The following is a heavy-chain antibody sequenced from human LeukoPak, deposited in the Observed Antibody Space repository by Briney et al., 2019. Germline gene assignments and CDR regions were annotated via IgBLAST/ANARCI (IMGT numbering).Heavy chain of an antibody. Sequence: GGSLRLSCAASGFTFSSYAMSWVRQAPGKGLEWVSAISGSGGSTYYADSVKGRFTISRDNPKNTLYLQMDSLRAEDTAVYYCANLPTVTTLDYWGQGTLVTVSS. D-gene: IGHD4-17*01. CDR2: ISGSGGST. CDR3: ANLPTVTTLDY. V-gene: IGHV3-23*01. J-gene: IGHJ4*02. CDR1: GFTFSSYA.